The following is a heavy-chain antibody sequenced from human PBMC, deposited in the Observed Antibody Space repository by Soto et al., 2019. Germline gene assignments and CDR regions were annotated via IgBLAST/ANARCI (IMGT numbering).Heavy chain of an antibody. J-gene: IGHJ3*02. Sequence: QVQLVQSGAEVKKPGSSVKVSCKASGGTIRNYTISWVRQAPGQGLEWMGRVVPVLNIRNYAKKFQGRVAITADKSTSTAYMELRSLRSEYTAVYYCAREWCGYCSGGSCYSEFAFDIWGKGTKVTASS. CDR1: GGTIRNYT. CDR2: VVPVLNIR. D-gene: IGHD2-15*01. V-gene: IGHV1-69*08. CDR3: AREWCGYCSGGSCYSEFAFDI.